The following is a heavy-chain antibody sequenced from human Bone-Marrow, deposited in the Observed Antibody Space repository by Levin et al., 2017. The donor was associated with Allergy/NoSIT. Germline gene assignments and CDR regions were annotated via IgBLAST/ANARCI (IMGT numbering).Heavy chain of an antibody. J-gene: IGHJ4*02. CDR1: GFTFSSFW. V-gene: IGHV3-7*01. CDR3: AKTSRSSMDPDY. Sequence: GGSLRLSCAASGFTFSSFWMSWVRQAPGKGLEWVANIKQDGSEQYYLDSVRGRFTISRDNAENSLYLQMNSLRVEDRAVYYCAKTSRSSMDPDYWGQGTLVTVSS. D-gene: IGHD6-6*01. CDR2: IKQDGSEQ.